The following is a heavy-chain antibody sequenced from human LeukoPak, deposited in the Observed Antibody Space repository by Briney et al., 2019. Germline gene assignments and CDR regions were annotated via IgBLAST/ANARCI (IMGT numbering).Heavy chain of an antibody. D-gene: IGHD5-24*01. J-gene: IGHJ3*02. CDR3: ADDGMATIRGHDAFDI. CDR1: EFALSNYG. CDR2: ISYDGSNE. Sequence: PGGSLRLSCAASEFALSNYGMHWVRQAPGKGLEWVAFISYDGSNEYYADSVKGRFTISRDNSKNTLYLQMNSLRAEDTAVYYCADDGMATIRGHDAFDIWGQGTMVTVSS. V-gene: IGHV3-30*02.